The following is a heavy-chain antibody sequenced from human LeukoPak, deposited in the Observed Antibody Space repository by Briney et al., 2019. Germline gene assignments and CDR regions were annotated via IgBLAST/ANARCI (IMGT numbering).Heavy chain of an antibody. J-gene: IGHJ6*02. CDR1: GYTFTNYA. CDR2: ISGNNGDR. D-gene: IGHD1-1*01. V-gene: IGHV1-18*01. CDR3: ARERRGQTWNHGIDV. Sequence: ASVKVSCKAFGYTFTNYAITRVRQAPGQGLEWMGWISGNNGDREYASKVQGRLSLSTDPSTGTALMELRSLRSDDTAVYYCARERRGQTWNHGIDVWGQGTTVIVSS.